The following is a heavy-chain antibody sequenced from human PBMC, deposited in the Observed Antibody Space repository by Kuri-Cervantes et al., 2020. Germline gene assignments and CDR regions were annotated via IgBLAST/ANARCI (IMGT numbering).Heavy chain of an antibody. CDR1: GFTFSSYG. D-gene: IGHD6-6*01. CDR3: ARAAYSSSSPTDY. CDR2: IWYDGSNK. Sequence: GGSLRLSCTASGFTFSSYGMHRVRQAPGKGLEWVALIWYDGSNKGYADSVKGRFTISRDNFQNTLYLQMNSLIADDTGVYYCARAAYSSSSPTDYWGQGTLVTVSS. V-gene: IGHV3-33*01. J-gene: IGHJ4*02.